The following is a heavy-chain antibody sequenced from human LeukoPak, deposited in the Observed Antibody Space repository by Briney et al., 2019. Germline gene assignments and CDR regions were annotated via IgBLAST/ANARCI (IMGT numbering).Heavy chain of an antibody. J-gene: IGHJ4*02. D-gene: IGHD3-10*01. V-gene: IGHV1-2*02. CDR3: ARDDNYGSGQPDD. CDR2: INPNSGGT. CDR1: GYTFTGYY. Sequence: ASVKVSCTASGYTFTGYYMHWVRQAPGQGLEWMGWINPNSGGTNYAQKFQGRVTMTTDTSTSTVYMELRSLRSDDTAVYYCARDDNYGSGQPDDWGQGTLVTISS.